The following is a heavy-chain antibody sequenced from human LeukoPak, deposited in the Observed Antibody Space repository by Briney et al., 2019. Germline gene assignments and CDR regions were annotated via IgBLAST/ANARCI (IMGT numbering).Heavy chain of an antibody. J-gene: IGHJ4*02. D-gene: IGHD3-10*01. CDR2: IYPSESDP. V-gene: IGHV5-51*01. CDR3: ARNRDLDY. Sequence: GESLKTYCHGSGYSYTSYWIGWVRQMPRKGLEWMGIIYPSESDPRYSPSLQGQVTISADKSISTAYLQWSSLKASDTAMYYCARNRDLDYWGQGTLVTVSS. CDR1: GYSYTSYW.